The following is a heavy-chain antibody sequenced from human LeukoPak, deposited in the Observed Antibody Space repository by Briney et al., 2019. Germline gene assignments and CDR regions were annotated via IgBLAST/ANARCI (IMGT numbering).Heavy chain of an antibody. Sequence: PSETLSLTCTVSGGSIGSSSYYWHWIRQPPRQGLEWIGSFSYSGSTYYNPSLKSRVTISVNSSKNQFSLKLITVIATDTAVYYFPRTVAAAATGYWGQGILVTVSS. D-gene: IGHD6-13*01. J-gene: IGHJ4*02. V-gene: IGHV4-39*01. CDR2: FSYSGST. CDR3: PRTVAAAATGY. CDR1: GGSIGSSSYY.